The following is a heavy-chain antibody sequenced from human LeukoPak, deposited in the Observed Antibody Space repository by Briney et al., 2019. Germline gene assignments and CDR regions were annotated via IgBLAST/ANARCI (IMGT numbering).Heavy chain of an antibody. J-gene: IGHJ4*02. CDR3: ARGYVPPYCGGGSCYSGHFEY. CDR1: GFTVSSNY. Sequence: TGGSLRLSCAASGFTVSSNYMSWVRQAPGKGLEWVSTIYSGGSIYYADSVKGRFTIPRDNSKNTLYLQMNSLRAEDTAVYYCARGYVPPYCGGGSCYSGHFEYWGQGTLVTVSS. V-gene: IGHV3-53*01. D-gene: IGHD2-15*01. CDR2: IYSGGSI.